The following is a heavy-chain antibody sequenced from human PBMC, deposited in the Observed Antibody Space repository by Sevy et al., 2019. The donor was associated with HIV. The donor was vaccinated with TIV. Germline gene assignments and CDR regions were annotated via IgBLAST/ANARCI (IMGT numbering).Heavy chain of an antibody. D-gene: IGHD5-12*01. CDR3: ARHRGYGGYDDLYYFDY. Sequence: GESLKISCKGSGYSFTSYWIGWVRQMPGKGLEWMGIIYPGDSDTRYSPSFQGQVTISADKSISTAYLQWSSLKASDTAMYYCARHRGYGGYDDLYYFDYWGQGTLVTVSS. J-gene: IGHJ4*02. CDR1: GYSFTSYW. CDR2: IYPGDSDT. V-gene: IGHV5-51*01.